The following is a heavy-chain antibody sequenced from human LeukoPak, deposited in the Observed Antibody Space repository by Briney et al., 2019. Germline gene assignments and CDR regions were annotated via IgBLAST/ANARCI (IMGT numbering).Heavy chain of an antibody. V-gene: IGHV3-64*01. Sequence: PGGSLRLSCAASGFTFSTYTLHWVRQAPGKGLEFVSAITGNGGSTYYANSVKGRFTISRDNSKSTLYLQMGSLGPEDMAVYYCARERGYYYLDYWGQGTLVTVSS. CDR1: GFTFSTYT. CDR3: ARERGYYYLDY. D-gene: IGHD3-3*01. CDR2: ITGNGGST. J-gene: IGHJ4*02.